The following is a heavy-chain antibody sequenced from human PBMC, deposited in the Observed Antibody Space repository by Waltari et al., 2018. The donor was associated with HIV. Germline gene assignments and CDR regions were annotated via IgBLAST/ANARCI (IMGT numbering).Heavy chain of an antibody. CDR1: GGSFSGYY. D-gene: IGHD2-21*02. CDR2: INHSGST. Sequence: QVQLQQWGAGLLKPSETLSLTCAVYGGSFSGYYWSWIRQPPGKGLEWIGEINHSGSTNYNPSLKSRVTISVDTSKNQFSLRLSSVTAADTAVYYCATRGGDGKRADYWGQGTLVTVSS. V-gene: IGHV4-34*01. J-gene: IGHJ4*02. CDR3: ATRGGDGKRADY.